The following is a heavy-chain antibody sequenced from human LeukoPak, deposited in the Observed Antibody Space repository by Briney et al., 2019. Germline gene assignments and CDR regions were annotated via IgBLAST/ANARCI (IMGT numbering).Heavy chain of an antibody. CDR3: AREPDLDCSGGSCYYNWFDP. V-gene: IGHV1-18*01. D-gene: IGHD2-15*01. CDR2: ISAYNGNT. CDR1: GYTFTSYG. Sequence: ASVKVSCKASGYTFTSYGISWVRQAPGQGLEWMGWISAYNGNTNYAQKLQGRVTMTTDTSTSTAYMELRSLRSDDTAVYYCAREPDLDCSGGSCYYNWFDPWGQGTLVTVSS. J-gene: IGHJ5*02.